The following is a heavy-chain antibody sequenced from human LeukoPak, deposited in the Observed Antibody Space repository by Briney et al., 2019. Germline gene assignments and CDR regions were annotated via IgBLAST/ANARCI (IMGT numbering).Heavy chain of an antibody. CDR3: ARVGGIVDAFDI. V-gene: IGHV4-59*01. Sequence: SETLSLTCTVSGGPISSYYWSWIRQPPGKGLEWIGYIYYSGSTNYNPSLKSRVTISVDTSKNQFSLKLSSVTAADTAVYYCARVGGIVDAFDIWGQGTMVTVSS. J-gene: IGHJ3*02. CDR2: IYYSGST. CDR1: GGPISSYY. D-gene: IGHD2-21*01.